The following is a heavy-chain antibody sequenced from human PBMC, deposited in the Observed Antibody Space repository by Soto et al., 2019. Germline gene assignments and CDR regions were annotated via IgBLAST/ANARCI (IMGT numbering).Heavy chain of an antibody. CDR3: ARELVYDDTYDSFDY. J-gene: IGHJ4*02. D-gene: IGHD3-22*01. CDR1: GFDFSKFG. CDR2: IWADGPTT. V-gene: IGHV3-33*01. Sequence: QVQLVQSGGGVVQPGRSLRLPCAASGFDFSKFGFQWVRQAPGKGLEWVAVIWADGPTTYYAESVKGRFTISRDNSRNPLYLQMSGLRAEDTAVYFCARELVYDDTYDSFDYWGQGALVTVSS.